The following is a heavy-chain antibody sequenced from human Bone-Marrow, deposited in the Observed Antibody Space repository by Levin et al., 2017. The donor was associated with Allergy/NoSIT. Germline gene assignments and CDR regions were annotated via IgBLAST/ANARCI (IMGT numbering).Heavy chain of an antibody. Sequence: GGSLRLSCAASGFTLSNYNMNWVRQAPGKGLGWVSFISSSSDTIYYADSVKGRFTISRDNAKNSLYLQMNSLRDEDTAVYYCASNPLGYCGGGSCYSQFDPWGQGTLVTVSS. J-gene: IGHJ5*02. CDR1: GFTLSNYN. V-gene: IGHV3-48*02. CDR3: ASNPLGYCGGGSCYSQFDP. D-gene: IGHD2-15*01. CDR2: ISSSSDTI.